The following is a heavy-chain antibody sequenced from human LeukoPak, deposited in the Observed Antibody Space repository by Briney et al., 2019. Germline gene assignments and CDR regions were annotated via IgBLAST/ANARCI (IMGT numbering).Heavy chain of an antibody. CDR2: ISGDGGST. V-gene: IGHV3-43*02. D-gene: IGHD2-2*01. CDR3: AKDRYCFSTSCYAPFDH. Sequence: GGSLRLSCAASGFTFADHAMRWVRQAPGKGLEWVSIISGDGGSTYYADSVKGRFTISRDNSKDSLYLQMNSLRTEDTAFYYCAKDRYCFSTSCYAPFDHWGQGTLVTVSS. J-gene: IGHJ4*02. CDR1: GFTFADHA.